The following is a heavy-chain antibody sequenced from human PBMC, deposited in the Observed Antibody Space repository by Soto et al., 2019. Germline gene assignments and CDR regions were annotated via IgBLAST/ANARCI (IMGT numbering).Heavy chain of an antibody. J-gene: IGHJ4*02. Sequence: EVQLVESGGRLVQPGGSLRLSCAASGFMCSAYWMSWVRQDPGKGLEWVATISGGASDKFYVDSVKGRFTISRDDSKNTLYLQMNSLRDEDTAVYYCVREDWHRFDSLGQGTLVTVSS. D-gene: IGHD2-21*01. CDR3: VREDWHRFDS. CDR1: GFMCSAYW. CDR2: ISGGASDK. V-gene: IGHV3-7*01.